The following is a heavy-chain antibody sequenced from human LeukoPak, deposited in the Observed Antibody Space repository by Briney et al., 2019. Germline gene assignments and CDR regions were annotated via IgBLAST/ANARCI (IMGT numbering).Heavy chain of an antibody. J-gene: IGHJ3*02. V-gene: IGHV3-30*04. Sequence: GGSLRLSCAASGFTFSSYAMHWVRQAPGKGLEWVAVISYEGSNKYYADSVKGRFTISRDNSKNTLYLQMNSLRAEDTAVYYCARDSIAAAGTNAFDIWGQGTMVTVSS. CDR2: ISYEGSNK. CDR3: ARDSIAAAGTNAFDI. CDR1: GFTFSSYA. D-gene: IGHD6-13*01.